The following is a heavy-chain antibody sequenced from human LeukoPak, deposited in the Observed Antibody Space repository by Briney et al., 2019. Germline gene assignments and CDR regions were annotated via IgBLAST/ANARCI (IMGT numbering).Heavy chain of an antibody. Sequence: SETLSLTCAVYGGSFNGYYWTWIRQPPGKGLEWIGEINHSGSTDYNPSLKSRVTISVDTPKNQFSLKLNSVTAADTAVYYCARGQLRLSNWGQGSLVIVSS. CDR3: ARGQLRLSN. CDR2: INHSGST. V-gene: IGHV4-34*01. D-gene: IGHD6-25*01. CDR1: GGSFNGYY. J-gene: IGHJ4*02.